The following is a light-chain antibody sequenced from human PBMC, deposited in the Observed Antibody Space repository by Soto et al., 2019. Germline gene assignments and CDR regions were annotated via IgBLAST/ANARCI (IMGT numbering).Light chain of an antibody. CDR3: XXXXXXXX. CDR1: QSFNSN. V-gene: IGKV3-11*01. Sequence: EIVMTQSPATLSVSPGEVAIVSCSASQSFNSNLAWYQQKPGQAPRLLIYDASNRATGIPARFSGSGSGTDFTLTISSLEPEDFAXXXXXXXXXXXXCGQGTRREIK. J-gene: IGKJ5*01. CDR2: DAS.